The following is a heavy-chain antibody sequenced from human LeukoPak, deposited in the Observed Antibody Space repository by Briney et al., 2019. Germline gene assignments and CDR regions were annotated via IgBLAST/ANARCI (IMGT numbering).Heavy chain of an antibody. J-gene: IGHJ6*04. CDR3: AELGITMIGGV. CDR1: GFTFSSYS. CDR2: ISSGSSYI. V-gene: IGHV3-21*01. D-gene: IGHD3-10*02. Sequence: GGSLTLSCAASGFTFSSYSMNWVRQAPGKGLEWDSSISSGSSYIYYADSVKGRFTISRDNAKNSLYLQMNSLRAEDTAVYYCAELGITMIGGVWGKGTTVTISS.